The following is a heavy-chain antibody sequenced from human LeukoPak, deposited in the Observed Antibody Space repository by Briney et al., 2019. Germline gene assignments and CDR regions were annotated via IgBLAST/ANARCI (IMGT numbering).Heavy chain of an antibody. J-gene: IGHJ4*02. Sequence: ASVKVSCKASGYTFTNYAISWVRQAPGQGLEWVGWISAYNGNTNYAQKLQGRVTMTTDTSTSTAYMDLRSLRSEDTAVYYCAAVGSGYYDSSGYFGYDYWGQGTLVTVSS. CDR2: ISAYNGNT. CDR3: AAVGSGYYDSSGYFGYDY. V-gene: IGHV1-18*01. CDR1: GYTFTNYA. D-gene: IGHD3-22*01.